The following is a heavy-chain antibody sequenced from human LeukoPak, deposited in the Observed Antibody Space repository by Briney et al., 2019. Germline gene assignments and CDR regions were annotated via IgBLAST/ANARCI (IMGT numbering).Heavy chain of an antibody. CDR1: GFIFRNYG. Sequence: GGSLRLSCAASGFIFRNYGMHWVRQAPGKGLEWVAVIWYDGSKKYYADSVKGRLTISRDTSKNTLFLQMNGLRAKDTAVYYCARGLYSSGWYYNDYWGQGTLVTVSS. CDR2: IWYDGSKK. D-gene: IGHD6-19*01. CDR3: ARGLYSSGWYYNDY. V-gene: IGHV3-33*01. J-gene: IGHJ4*02.